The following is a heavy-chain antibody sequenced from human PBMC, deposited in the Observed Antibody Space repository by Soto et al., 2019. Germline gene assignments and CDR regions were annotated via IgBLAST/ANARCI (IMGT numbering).Heavy chain of an antibody. CDR2: INAGNGNT. Sequence: ASVKVSCKASGYTFTSYAMHWVRQAPGQRLEWMGWINAGNGNTKYSQKFQGRVTITRDTSASTAYMELSSLRSEDTAVYYCAREDFWSGYYTPAFDYWGQGTLVTVSS. CDR1: GYTFTSYA. J-gene: IGHJ4*02. D-gene: IGHD3-3*01. CDR3: AREDFWSGYYTPAFDY. V-gene: IGHV1-3*01.